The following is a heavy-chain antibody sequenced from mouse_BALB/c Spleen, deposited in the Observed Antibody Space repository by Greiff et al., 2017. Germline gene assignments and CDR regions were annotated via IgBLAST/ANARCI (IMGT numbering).Heavy chain of an antibody. V-gene: IGHV2-9*02. CDR2: IWAGGST. CDR1: GFSLTSYG. CDR3: ASGEANWYYFDY. Sequence: VKLQESGPGLVAPSQSLSITCTVSGFSLTSYGVHWVRQPPGKGLEWLGVIWAGGSTNYNSALMSRLSISKDNSKSQVFLKMNSLQTDDTAMYYCASGEANWYYFDYWGQGTTLTVSS. D-gene: IGHD4-1*01. J-gene: IGHJ2*01.